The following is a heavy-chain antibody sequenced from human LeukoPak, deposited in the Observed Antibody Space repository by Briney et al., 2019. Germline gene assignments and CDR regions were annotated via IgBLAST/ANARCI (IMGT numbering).Heavy chain of an antibody. CDR1: GYTFTGYY. CDR2: INPNSGGT. V-gene: IGHV1-2*02. J-gene: IGHJ3*02. D-gene: IGHD3-16*02. Sequence: ASVKVSCKASGYTFTGYYMHWVRQAPGQGLEWMGWINPNSGGTNYAQKFQGRVTMTRDTSISTAYMELSRLRSDDTAVYYCARANYVWGSYRLGVAFDIRGQGTMATVSS. CDR3: ARANYVWGSYRLGVAFDI.